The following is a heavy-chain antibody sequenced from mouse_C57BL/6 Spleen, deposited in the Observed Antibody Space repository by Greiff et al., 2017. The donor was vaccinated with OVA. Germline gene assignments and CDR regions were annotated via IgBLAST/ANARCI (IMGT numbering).Heavy chain of an antibody. CDR2: INPSTGGT. J-gene: IGHJ3*01. D-gene: IGHD2-4*01. V-gene: IGHV1-42*01. Sequence: VQLQQSGPELVKPGASVKISCKASGYSFTGYYMNWVKQSPEKSLEWIGEINPSTGGTTYNQKFKAKATLTVDKSSSTAYMQLKSLTSEDSAVYYCARRGDYQDKFAYWGQGTLVTVSA. CDR3: ARRGDYQDKFAY. CDR1: GYSFTGYY.